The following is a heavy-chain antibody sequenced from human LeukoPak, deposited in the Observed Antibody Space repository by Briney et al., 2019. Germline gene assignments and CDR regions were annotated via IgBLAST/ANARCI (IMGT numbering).Heavy chain of an antibody. J-gene: IGHJ4*02. CDR3: ATSYHYDSSGYYSSFDY. CDR1: GYTFTSYA. Sequence: GASVKVSCKASGYTFTSYAMNWVRQAPGQGLEWMGWISAYNGNTNYAQNLQDRVTMTTDTSTSTAYMELRSLRSDDTAVYYCATSYHYDSSGYYSSFDYWGQGTLVTVSS. CDR2: ISAYNGNT. V-gene: IGHV1-18*01. D-gene: IGHD3-22*01.